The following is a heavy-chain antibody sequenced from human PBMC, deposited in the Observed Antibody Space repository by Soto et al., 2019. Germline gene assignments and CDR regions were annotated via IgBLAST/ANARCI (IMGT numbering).Heavy chain of an antibody. CDR3: AQARSSSWYYFDY. V-gene: IGHV3-23*01. D-gene: IGHD6-13*01. CDR1: GFPFSSYA. CDR2: IRSSGGST. Sequence: GGSLRLSCAASGFPFSSYAMSWVRQAPGKGLEWVSAIRSSGGSTYYADSVKGRFTISRDNSKNTLYLQMNSLRAEDTAVYYCAQARSSSWYYFDYWGQGTLVTVSS. J-gene: IGHJ4*02.